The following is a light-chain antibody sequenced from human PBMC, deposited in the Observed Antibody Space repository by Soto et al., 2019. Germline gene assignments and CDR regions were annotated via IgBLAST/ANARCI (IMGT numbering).Light chain of an antibody. J-gene: IGKJ1*01. V-gene: IGKV3D-20*02. CDR3: LQRTNWPRT. CDR2: GAS. CDR1: QTVIHNY. Sequence: EIVMTHSPVTLSVSPGETATLSCSASQTVIHNYLAWHQQKPGQTPRLLVYGASSRATGIPDRFSGSGSGTDFTLTISSLEPEDLAVYYCLQRTNWPRTFGQGTKVDIK.